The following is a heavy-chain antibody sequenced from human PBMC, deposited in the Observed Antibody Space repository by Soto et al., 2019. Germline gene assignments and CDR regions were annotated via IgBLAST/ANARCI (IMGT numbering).Heavy chain of an antibody. CDR3: ARSGYYILIGWVGYYYYYYMDV. D-gene: IGHD3-9*01. Sequence: ASVKVSCKASGYTFTSYAMNWVRQAPGQGLEWMGWINTNTGNPTYAQGFTGRFVFSLDTSVSTAYLQICSLKAEDTAVYYCARSGYYILIGWVGYYYYYYMDVWGKGTTVTVSS. CDR2: INTNTGNP. V-gene: IGHV7-4-1*01. J-gene: IGHJ6*03. CDR1: GYTFTSYA.